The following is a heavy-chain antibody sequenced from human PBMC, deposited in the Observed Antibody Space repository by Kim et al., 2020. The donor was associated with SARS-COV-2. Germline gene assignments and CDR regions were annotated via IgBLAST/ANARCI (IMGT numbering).Heavy chain of an antibody. CDR2: INCNAGIL. J-gene: IGHJ4*02. V-gene: IGHV3-20*04. CDR1: GFTFNEYG. Sequence: GGSLRLSCAASGFTFNEYGMPWVRHAPGKGLAWVSAINCNAGILAYADSVKGRFTISRDNVKNSLYLQMNSLRVEDTALYYCARLGPYDSSGYSFDYWGMGILVTVSS. CDR3: ARLGPYDSSGYSFDY. D-gene: IGHD3-22*01.